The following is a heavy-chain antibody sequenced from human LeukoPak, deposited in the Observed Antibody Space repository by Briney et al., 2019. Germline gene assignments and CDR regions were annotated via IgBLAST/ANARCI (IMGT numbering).Heavy chain of an antibody. Sequence: SETLSLTCSVSGYSISSAYYWGWIRQPPGKGLEWIGTMYHSGSTNYNPSLKSRVTISVDTSKNQFSLKLSSVTTADTAVYFCARGFRGDNFDYWGQGTLVTVSS. V-gene: IGHV4-38-2*02. J-gene: IGHJ4*02. D-gene: IGHD7-27*01. CDR1: GYSISSAYY. CDR3: ARGFRGDNFDY. CDR2: MYHSGST.